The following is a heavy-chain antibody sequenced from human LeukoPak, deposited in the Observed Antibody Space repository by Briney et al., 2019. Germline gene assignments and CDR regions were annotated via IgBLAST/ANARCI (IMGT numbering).Heavy chain of an antibody. Sequence: GGSLRLSCAAPGFTFSSYAMSWARQAPGKGLEWVSAISGSGGSTYYANSVKGRFTISRDNSKNTLYLQMNSLRAEDTAVYYCAKSQMGIFGVVIDSDYWGQGTLVTVSS. D-gene: IGHD3-3*01. V-gene: IGHV3-23*01. CDR3: AKSQMGIFGVVIDSDY. J-gene: IGHJ4*02. CDR2: ISGSGGST. CDR1: GFTFSSYA.